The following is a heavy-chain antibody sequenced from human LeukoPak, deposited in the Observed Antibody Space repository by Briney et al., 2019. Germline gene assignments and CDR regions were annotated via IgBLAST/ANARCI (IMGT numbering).Heavy chain of an antibody. CDR3: AGGVSSSWYPIDY. V-gene: IGHV4-59*01. Sequence: SETLSLTCTVSGGSISTYYWSWIRQPPGKGLEWIGDIYYSGSTNYNPSLKSRVTISVDTSKNQFSLRLNSVTAAATAVYYCAGGVSSSWYPIDYWGQGTLVTVSS. CDR1: GGSISTYY. J-gene: IGHJ4*02. CDR2: IYYSGST. D-gene: IGHD6-13*01.